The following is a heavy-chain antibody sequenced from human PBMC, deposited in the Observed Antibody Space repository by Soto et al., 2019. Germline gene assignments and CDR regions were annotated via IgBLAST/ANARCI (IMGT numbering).Heavy chain of an antibody. CDR1: GYTFFSFW. V-gene: IGHV5-10-1*01. Sequence: LKISCHGSGYTFFSFWIVWVRQVPGKGLEWVGRIDPGDSSATYSPTFQGHVTISADRSTRSAYLQWRSLRASDTAIYFCARRYCSRADCYSDSWGQGSLVTVSS. D-gene: IGHD2-2*01. J-gene: IGHJ4*02. CDR3: ARRYCSRADCYSDS. CDR2: IDPGDSSA.